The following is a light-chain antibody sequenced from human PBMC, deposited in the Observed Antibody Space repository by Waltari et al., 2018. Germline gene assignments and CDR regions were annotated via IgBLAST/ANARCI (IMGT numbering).Light chain of an antibody. CDR3: CSYAGSIYVV. Sequence: QSALTQPASVSGSPGQSITIPCTGTSSDVGSYNLVSWYQQHPGKAPKLMIYEGSKRPSGFANRFSGSKSGNTASLTISGLQAEDEADYHCCSYAGSIYVVFGGGTKLTVL. V-gene: IGLV2-23*01. CDR2: EGS. J-gene: IGLJ2*01. CDR1: SSDVGSYNL.